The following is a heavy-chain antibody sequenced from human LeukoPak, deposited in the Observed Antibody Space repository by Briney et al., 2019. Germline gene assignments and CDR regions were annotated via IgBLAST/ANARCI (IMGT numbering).Heavy chain of an antibody. Sequence: GGSLRLSCAASGFTFSSYAMSWVRQAPGKGLEWVSVIYSGGSTYYADSVKGRFTISRDNSKNTLYLQMNSLRAEDTAVYYCARHLQWLVQSAFDIWGQGTMVTVSS. CDR2: IYSGGST. CDR1: GFTFSSYA. D-gene: IGHD6-19*01. J-gene: IGHJ3*02. CDR3: ARHLQWLVQSAFDI. V-gene: IGHV3-66*04.